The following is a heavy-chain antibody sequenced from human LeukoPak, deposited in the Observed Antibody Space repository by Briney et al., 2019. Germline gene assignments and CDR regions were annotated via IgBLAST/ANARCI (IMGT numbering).Heavy chain of an antibody. CDR3: ARVGARQILEY. V-gene: IGHV3-7*01. CDR2: IKQDGGEK. J-gene: IGHJ4*02. Sequence: GGSLRLSCAASEFTFSSYWMSWVRQAPGKGLEWVANIKQDGGEKHYLDSVKGRFTVSRDNAKNSLYLQMSSLRAEDTAVYYCARVGARQILEYWGQGTLVTVSS. CDR1: EFTFSSYW. D-gene: IGHD4-17*01.